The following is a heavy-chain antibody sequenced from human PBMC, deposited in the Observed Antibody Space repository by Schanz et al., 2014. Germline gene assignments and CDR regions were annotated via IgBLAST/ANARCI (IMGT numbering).Heavy chain of an antibody. Sequence: VQLVESGGGVVQPGRSLRLSCAASGFTFSVYWMHWVRQPPGEGLVSVSRISGDGTTTSYADSVKGRFTISRDNSKNTLFLQMNSLRAEDTAVYYCARDPLYSGSYYLGRYFDYWGQGTLVTVSS. D-gene: IGHD1-26*01. CDR2: ISGDGTTT. J-gene: IGHJ4*02. V-gene: IGHV3-74*01. CDR1: GFTFSVYW. CDR3: ARDPLYSGSYYLGRYFDY.